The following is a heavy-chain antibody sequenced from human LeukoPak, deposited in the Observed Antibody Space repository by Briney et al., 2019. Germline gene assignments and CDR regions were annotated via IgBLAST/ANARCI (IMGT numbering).Heavy chain of an antibody. V-gene: IGHV3-11*01. D-gene: IGHD3-22*01. J-gene: IGHJ4*02. CDR3: ARDKYYDSSGYYFLTYYFDY. Sequence: GGSLRLSCAASGFTFSDYYMSWIRQAPGKGLEWVSYISSSGSTIYYADSVKGRFTISRDNAKNSLYLQMNSLRAEDTAVYCCARDKYYDSSGYYFLTYYFDYWGQGTLVTVSS. CDR2: ISSSGSTI. CDR1: GFTFSDYY.